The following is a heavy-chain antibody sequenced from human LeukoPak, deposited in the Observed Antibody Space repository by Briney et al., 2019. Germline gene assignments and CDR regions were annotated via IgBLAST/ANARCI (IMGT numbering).Heavy chain of an antibody. D-gene: IGHD3-22*01. J-gene: IGHJ4*02. Sequence: ASVKLTCKSAAYSFTSSGNAMIRQAPGQGLEWIGWISAYNGNTNYAQKLQGRVTMTTDTSTSTAYVELRSLRSDDTAVYYCARDFHRSGYYHDFHYWGQGTLVTVSS. CDR1: AYSFTSSG. CDR2: ISAYNGNT. CDR3: ARDFHRSGYYHDFHY. V-gene: IGHV1-18*04.